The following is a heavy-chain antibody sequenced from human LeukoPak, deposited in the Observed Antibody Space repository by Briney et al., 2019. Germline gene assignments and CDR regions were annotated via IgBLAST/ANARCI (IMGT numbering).Heavy chain of an antibody. J-gene: IGHJ4*02. CDR1: GFTFSSYA. V-gene: IGHV3-23*01. Sequence: PGGSLRLSCAASGFTFSSYAMSWVRQAPGKGLEWVSAISGSGGSTYYADSVKGPFTISRDNSKNTLYLQMNSLRAEDTAVHYCAKNPESSSGWYYRYWGQGTLVTVSS. D-gene: IGHD6-19*01. CDR3: AKNPESSSGWYYRY. CDR2: ISGSGGST.